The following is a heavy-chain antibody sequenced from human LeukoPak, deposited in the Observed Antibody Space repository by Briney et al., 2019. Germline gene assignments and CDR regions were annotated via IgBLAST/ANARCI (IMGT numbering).Heavy chain of an antibody. CDR3: ATGPNYYDSSGYYLL. CDR1: GYTLTELS. V-gene: IGHV1-24*01. Sequence: ASVKVSCKVSGYTLTELSMHWVRQAPGKGLEWMGGFDPEDGETIYAQKFQGRVTMTEDTSTDTAYMELSSLGSEDTAVYYCATGPNYYDSSGYYLLWGQGTLVTVSS. CDR2: FDPEDGET. D-gene: IGHD3-22*01. J-gene: IGHJ4*02.